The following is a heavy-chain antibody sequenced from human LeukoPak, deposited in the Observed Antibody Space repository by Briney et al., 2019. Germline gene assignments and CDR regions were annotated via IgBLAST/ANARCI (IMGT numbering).Heavy chain of an antibody. CDR1: GFTFSSYG. CDR3: AKEGYGSGKAGYYFDY. J-gene: IGHJ4*02. V-gene: IGHV3-23*01. D-gene: IGHD3-10*01. Sequence: GGSLRLSCTASGFTFSSYGMNWVRQAPGKGLEWVSGITGRGENIYYAGSVKGRFTISRDNSKNTLYLQMNSLRAEDTAVYYCAKEGYGSGKAGYYFDYWGQGTLVTVSS. CDR2: ITGRGENI.